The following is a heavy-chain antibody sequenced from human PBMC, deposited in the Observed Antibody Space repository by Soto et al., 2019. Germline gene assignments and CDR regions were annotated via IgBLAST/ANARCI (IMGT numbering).Heavy chain of an antibody. J-gene: IGHJ4*02. CDR1: GGSFNKYA. Sequence: SVKVSCKASGGSFNKYAIDWVRQAPGQGLEWMGGITPLFGTPNYAQRFQGRVTISADEVTSTAYMELRSLRSDDTGVYYCARQFDYDTSGYYYAYWGQGTLVTVS. CDR3: ARQFDYDTSGYYYAY. V-gene: IGHV1-69*13. D-gene: IGHD3-22*01. CDR2: ITPLFGTP.